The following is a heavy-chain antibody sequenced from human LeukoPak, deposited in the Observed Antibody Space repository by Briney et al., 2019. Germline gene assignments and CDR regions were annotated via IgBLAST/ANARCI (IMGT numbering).Heavy chain of an antibody. V-gene: IGHV4-59*01. D-gene: IGHD3-10*01. CDR3: ARNYYGSASYYRTDFDP. CDR2: VYYSGIT. J-gene: IGHJ5*02. CDR1: GGSIRRFY. Sequence: SGTLSLTCTVSGGSIRRFYWRCIRQPPGKGLEWIGYVYYSGITNYNPSLKSRVSMSVDTSKNQFSLKLSSVTAADTAVYYCARNYYGSASYYRTDFDPSGQGTLVTVSS.